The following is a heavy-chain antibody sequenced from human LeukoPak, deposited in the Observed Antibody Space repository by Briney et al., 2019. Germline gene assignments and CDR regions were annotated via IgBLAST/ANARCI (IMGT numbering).Heavy chain of an antibody. CDR2: IISRTSGGAT. D-gene: IGHD3-22*01. J-gene: IGHJ4*02. Sequence: PGGSLRLSCTACGFSFSNAWMTWVRQAPGKGLEWVGRIISRTSGGATDYAAPVRGRFTISRDDSQNTLYLQMNSLKTEDTAVYYYTTYRDSYDVNGYSYLDYWGQGTPVTVSS. CDR3: TTYRDSYDVNGYSYLDY. CDR1: GFSFSNAW. V-gene: IGHV3-15*01.